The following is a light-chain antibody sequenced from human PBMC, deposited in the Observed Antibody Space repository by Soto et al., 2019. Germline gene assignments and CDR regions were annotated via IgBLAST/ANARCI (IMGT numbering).Light chain of an antibody. CDR3: QLWDSSTDHVV. CDR1: NIGNTG. Sequence: YELTQPPSVSVAPGQRARITCGGNNIGNTGVHWYQQKPGQAPVLVVYDDNDRPSGIPERFSGSNSGNTATLTINRVEAGDEADFYCQLWDSSTDHVVFGGGTKVTVL. CDR2: DDN. J-gene: IGLJ2*01. V-gene: IGLV3-21*02.